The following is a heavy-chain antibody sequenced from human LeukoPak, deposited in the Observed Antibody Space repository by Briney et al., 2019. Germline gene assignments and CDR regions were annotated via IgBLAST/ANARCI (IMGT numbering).Heavy chain of an antibody. CDR3: AKDNQPFIVGVEYPFDY. D-gene: IGHD1-26*01. CDR2: IRYDGSNK. CDR1: GFTFSSYG. V-gene: IGHV3-30*02. Sequence: GGSLRLSCAASGFTFSSYGMHWVRQAPGKGLEWVAFIRYDGSNKYYADSVKGRFTISRDNSKNTLYLQMNSLRAEDTAVYYCAKDNQPFIVGVEYPFDYWGQGTLVTVSS. J-gene: IGHJ4*02.